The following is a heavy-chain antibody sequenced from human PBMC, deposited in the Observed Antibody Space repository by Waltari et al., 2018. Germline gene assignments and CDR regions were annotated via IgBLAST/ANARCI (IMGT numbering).Heavy chain of an antibody. CDR1: GGTFGSYS. CDR3: ARRNLGFAFDV. V-gene: IGHV1-69*12. J-gene: IGHJ3*01. CDR2: IIPIFGTP. Sequence: VHLGQSGAEVKKPGSAMKVSCKASGGTFGSYSIDWVRRAAGQGLEWLGGIIPIFGTPQYAQKFQGRVTLTADASTTTAYLELSGLRFDDTAIYYCARRNLGFAFDVWGQGTLVIVSS. D-gene: IGHD1-26*01.